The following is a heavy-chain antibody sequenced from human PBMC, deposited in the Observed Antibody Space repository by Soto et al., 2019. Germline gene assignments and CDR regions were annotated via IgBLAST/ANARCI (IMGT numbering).Heavy chain of an antibody. V-gene: IGHV1-18*01. D-gene: IGHD2-15*01. CDR3: AREGADCSGGSCYPDGMDV. Sequence: ASVKVSCKASGYTFTSYGISWVRQAPGQWLEWMGWISAYNGNTNYAQKLQGRVTMTTDTSTSTAYMELRSLRSEDTAVYYCAREGADCSGGSCYPDGMDVWGQGTTVTVSS. CDR2: ISAYNGNT. J-gene: IGHJ6*02. CDR1: GYTFTSYG.